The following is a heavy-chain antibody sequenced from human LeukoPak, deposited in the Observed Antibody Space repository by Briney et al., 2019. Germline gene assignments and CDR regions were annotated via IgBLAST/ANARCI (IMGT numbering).Heavy chain of an antibody. CDR2: IYYSGST. Sequence: PSETLSLTCTVSGGSISSYYWSWIRQPPGKGLEWIGYIYYSGSTNYNPSLKSRVTISVDTSKNQFSLKLSSVTAADTAVYYCAREYYYDSSSYLDYWGQGTLVTVSS. CDR3: AREYYYDSSSYLDY. V-gene: IGHV4-59*01. CDR1: GGSISSYY. J-gene: IGHJ4*02. D-gene: IGHD3-22*01.